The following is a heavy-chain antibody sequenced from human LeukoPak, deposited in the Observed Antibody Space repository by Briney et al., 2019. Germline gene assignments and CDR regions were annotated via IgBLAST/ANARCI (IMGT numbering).Heavy chain of an antibody. Sequence: SQTLSLTCTVSGGSISSGGYYWSWIRQPPGKGLEWFRYSYHSGSTYYNPSLKSRVTISVDTSKNQFSLKLSSVTAADTAVYYCARNLGYCSSTSCYSVYFDYWGQGTLVTVSS. CDR1: GGSISSGGYY. D-gene: IGHD2-2*01. CDR3: ARNLGYCSSTSCYSVYFDY. V-gene: IGHV4-30-2*01. J-gene: IGHJ4*02. CDR2: SYHSGST.